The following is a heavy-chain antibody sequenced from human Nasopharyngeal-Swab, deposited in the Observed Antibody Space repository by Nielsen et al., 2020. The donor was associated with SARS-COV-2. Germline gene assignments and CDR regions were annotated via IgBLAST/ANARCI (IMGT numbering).Heavy chain of an antibody. D-gene: IGHD6-19*01. CDR2: VYGGGDT. CDR3: ARDRFTDSSGWTGFDF. J-gene: IGHJ4*02. CDR1: GITVSTNY. Sequence: ETLSLTCAASGITVSTNYMSWVRQAPGKGLEWVSVVYGGGDTHYAESVKGRFTISRDNSKNTLYLQMNSLRAEDTAVYYCARDRFTDSSGWTGFDFWGQGTLVTVSS. V-gene: IGHV3-66*01.